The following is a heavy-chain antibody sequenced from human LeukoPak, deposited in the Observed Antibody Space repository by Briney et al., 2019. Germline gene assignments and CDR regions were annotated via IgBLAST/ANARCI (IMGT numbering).Heavy chain of an antibody. J-gene: IGHJ4*02. V-gene: IGHV4-59*01. D-gene: IGHD6-19*01. CDR3: ARNRAVAGTRDMRWDY. CDR1: GGSISSYY. Sequence: SETLSLTCTVSGGSISSYYWSWIRQPPGKGLEWIGYIYYSGSTNYNPSLKSRVTISVDTSKNQFSLKLSSVTAADTAVYYCARNRAVAGTRDMRWDYWGQGTPDTVSS. CDR2: IYYSGST.